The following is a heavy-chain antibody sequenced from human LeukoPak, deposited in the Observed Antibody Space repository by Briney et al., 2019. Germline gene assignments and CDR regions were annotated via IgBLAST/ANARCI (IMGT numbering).Heavy chain of an antibody. CDR2: LWNEGGNK. Sequence: SLTLSCAASGFTFSSYVIHWVRQAPGKSLEGVADLWNEGGNKYCADSVKGRFTISRDNSKNTLYLQENSLRAEDTAVYYCARERGVGGTTWGDIGYWGQGTLVTVS. CDR3: ARERGVGGTTWGDIGY. CDR1: GFTFSSYV. D-gene: IGHD1-26*01. V-gene: IGHV3-33*01. J-gene: IGHJ4*02.